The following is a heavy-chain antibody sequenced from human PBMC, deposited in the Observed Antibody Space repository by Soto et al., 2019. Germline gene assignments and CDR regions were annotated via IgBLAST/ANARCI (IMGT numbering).Heavy chain of an antibody. J-gene: IGHJ4*02. Sequence: SPTLSLTCAISGDSVSSNTAAWNWIRSSPSRGLEWLGRTYYRSNWRHDYAVSVKSRITVNTDTSKNHFSLQLNSVTPDDTPVYYCATGVARSGFDLWGQGTLVTVSS. CDR3: ATGVARSGFDL. D-gene: IGHD6-19*01. V-gene: IGHV6-1*01. CDR2: TYYRSNWRH. CDR1: GDSVSSNTAA.